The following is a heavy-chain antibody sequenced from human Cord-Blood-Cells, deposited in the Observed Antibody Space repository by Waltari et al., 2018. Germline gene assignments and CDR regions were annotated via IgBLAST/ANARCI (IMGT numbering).Heavy chain of an antibody. CDR2: ISGSGGST. Sequence: EVQLLESGGGLVQPGGSLRLSCAASGFTFSSYAMNWVRQAPGQGLEWVSAISGSGGSTYYADSVKGRFTISRDNSKNTLYLQMNSLRAEDTAVYYCAKDLTGTTLYYYYGMDVWGQGTTVTVSS. V-gene: IGHV3-23*01. CDR3: AKDLTGTTLYYYYGMDV. CDR1: GFTFSSYA. J-gene: IGHJ6*02. D-gene: IGHD1-7*01.